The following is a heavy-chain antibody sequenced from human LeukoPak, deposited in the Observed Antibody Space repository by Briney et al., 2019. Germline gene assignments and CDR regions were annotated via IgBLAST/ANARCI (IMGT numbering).Heavy chain of an antibody. D-gene: IGHD2-21*01. J-gene: IGHJ4*02. CDR2: ISASGGVT. CDR1: GFTFSSYA. Sequence: GGSLRLSWAASGFTFSSYAMSWVRQVPGKGLEWVSSISASGGVTHYADSVKGRFTISRDNSKNTLYLQRSSLRAEDTAVYYCARGRATYCFDYWGQGTLVTVSS. CDR3: ARGRATYCFDY. V-gene: IGHV3-23*01.